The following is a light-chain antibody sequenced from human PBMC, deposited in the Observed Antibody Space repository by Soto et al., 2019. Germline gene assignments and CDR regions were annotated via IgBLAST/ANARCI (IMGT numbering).Light chain of an antibody. Sequence: ETVMTQSPATLSVSPGERATLSCRAAQNIKNNLAWYQQRPGQAPRLLIYDSSTRATGIPARFSGGGSGTDFSLTISSLQSEDFAVYYCQQYNDWPRTFGQGTKV. V-gene: IGKV3-15*01. J-gene: IGKJ1*01. CDR1: QNIKNN. CDR2: DSS. CDR3: QQYNDWPRT.